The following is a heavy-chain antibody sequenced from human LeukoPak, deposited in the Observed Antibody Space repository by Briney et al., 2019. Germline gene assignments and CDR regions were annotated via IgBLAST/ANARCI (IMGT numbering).Heavy chain of an antibody. Sequence: ASVKVSCKASGYTFITYDINWVRQATGQGLEWMGWMNPNSGNTGYTQKFQGRVTMTRNISISTAYMELSSLRSEDTAVYYCARGRGSGHKENWFDPWGQGTLVTVSS. CDR2: MNPNSGNT. CDR3: ARGRGSGHKENWFDP. D-gene: IGHD6-19*01. CDR1: GYTFITYD. V-gene: IGHV1-8*01. J-gene: IGHJ5*02.